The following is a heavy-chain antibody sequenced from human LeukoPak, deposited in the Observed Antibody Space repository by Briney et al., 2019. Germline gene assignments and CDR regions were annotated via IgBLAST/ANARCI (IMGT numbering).Heavy chain of an antibody. J-gene: IGHJ6*02. CDR3: ARSYGSDYGMDV. Sequence: PGGSLRLSCAASGFTFSSYEMNWVRQAPGKGLEWVSYISSSGSTIYYADSVKGRFTISRDNAKNSLYLQMNSLRAEDTAVYYCARSYGSDYGMDVWGQGTTVTVSS. CDR2: ISSSGSTI. CDR1: GFTFSSYE. V-gene: IGHV3-48*03. D-gene: IGHD4-17*01.